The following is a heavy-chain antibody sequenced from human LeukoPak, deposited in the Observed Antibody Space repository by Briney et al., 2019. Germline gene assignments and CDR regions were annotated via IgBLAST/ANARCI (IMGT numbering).Heavy chain of an antibody. Sequence: PGGSLRLSCAASGFTFSSYAMHWVRQAPGKGLEWVAVISYDGSNKYYADSVKGRFTISRDNSKNMLYLQMNSLRAEDTAVYYCAKDSDILYLNYTDVWGKGTTVTISS. CDR3: AKDSDILYLNYTDV. V-gene: IGHV3-30*04. CDR2: ISYDGSNK. D-gene: IGHD3-9*01. J-gene: IGHJ6*03. CDR1: GFTFSSYA.